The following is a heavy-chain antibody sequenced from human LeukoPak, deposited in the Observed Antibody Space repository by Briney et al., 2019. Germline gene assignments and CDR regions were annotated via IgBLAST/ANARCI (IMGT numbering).Heavy chain of an antibody. CDR2: IKQDGSEK. CDR1: GFTFSSYW. CDR3: ARDLGSYGFDY. J-gene: IGHJ4*02. V-gene: IGHV3-7*01. Sequence: PGGSLRLSCAASGFTFSSYWMSWVRQAPGKGLEWVANIKQDGSEKYYVDSVKSRFTISRDNAKNSLYPQMNSLRAEDTAVYYCARDLGSYGFDYWGQGTLVTVSS. D-gene: IGHD1-26*01.